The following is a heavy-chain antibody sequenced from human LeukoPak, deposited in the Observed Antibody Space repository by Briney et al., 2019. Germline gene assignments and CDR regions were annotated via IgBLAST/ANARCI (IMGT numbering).Heavy chain of an antibody. D-gene: IGHD1-26*01. CDR1: GFTFSSYS. V-gene: IGHV3-48*04. CDR3: ARVPAGATTWSPEDY. J-gene: IGHJ4*02. Sequence: GGSLRLSCAASGFTFSSYSMNWVRQAPGKGLEWVSYISSSSSTIYYADSVKGRFTISRDNAKNSLYLQMNSLRAEDTAVYYCARVPAGATTWSPEDYWGQGTLVTVSS. CDR2: ISSSSSTI.